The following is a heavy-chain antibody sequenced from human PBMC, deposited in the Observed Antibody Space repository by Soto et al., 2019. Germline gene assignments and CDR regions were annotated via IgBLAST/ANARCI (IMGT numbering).Heavy chain of an antibody. CDR1: GYTFTSYG. CDR3: ARDLLGYYDILTGYYTSLLFDY. V-gene: IGHV1-18*04. CDR2: ISAYNGNT. J-gene: IGHJ4*02. Sequence: ASMKVSCKASGYTFTSYGISWVRQAPGQGLEWMGWISAYNGNTNYAQKLQGRVTMTTDTSTSTAYMELRSLRSDDTAVYYCARDLLGYYDILTGYYTSLLFDYWGQGTLVTVSS. D-gene: IGHD3-9*01.